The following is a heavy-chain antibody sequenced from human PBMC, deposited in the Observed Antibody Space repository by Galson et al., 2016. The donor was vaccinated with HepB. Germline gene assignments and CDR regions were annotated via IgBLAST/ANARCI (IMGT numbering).Heavy chain of an antibody. CDR3: TRVHREGIAAAGLQI. D-gene: IGHD6-13*01. V-gene: IGHV3-74*01. J-gene: IGHJ4*02. Sequence: SLRLSCAASGFPFSNYWMHWVRQAPGKGPVWVSRINSDGSSTTYADPVKGRFTISRDNAKNTLYLQMNSLRAEDTVLYYCTRVHREGIAAAGLQIWGQGTLVIVSS. CDR1: GFPFSNYW. CDR2: INSDGSST.